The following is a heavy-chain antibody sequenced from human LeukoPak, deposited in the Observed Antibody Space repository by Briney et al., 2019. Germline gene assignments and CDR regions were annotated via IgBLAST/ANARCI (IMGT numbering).Heavy chain of an antibody. CDR2: ISTDGSST. CDR1: GFTLSSYG. CDR3: VRGNFNGGIDH. J-gene: IGHJ4*02. D-gene: IGHD2-21*01. Sequence: GGSPRPSRGAAGFTLSSYGMHRGRHAPGEGLVGVSRISTDGSSTKYADFVEGRFTISRDNAKNTLYLQMNSLRAEDTAAYYCVRGNFNGGIDHWGQGTLVTVSS. V-gene: IGHV3-74*01.